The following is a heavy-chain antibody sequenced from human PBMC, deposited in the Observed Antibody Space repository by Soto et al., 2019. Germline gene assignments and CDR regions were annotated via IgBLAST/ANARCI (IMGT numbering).Heavy chain of an antibody. CDR3: ARGVLVGANKDYYYGMDV. CDR2: IIPIFGTA. D-gene: IGHD1-26*01. Sequence: SVKVSFKASGGTFSSYAISWVRQAPGQGLEWMGGIIPIFGTANYAQKFQGRVTITADKSTSTAYMELRSLRSDDTAVYYCARGVLVGANKDYYYGMDVWGQGTTVTVSS. CDR1: GGTFSSYA. J-gene: IGHJ6*02. V-gene: IGHV1-69*06.